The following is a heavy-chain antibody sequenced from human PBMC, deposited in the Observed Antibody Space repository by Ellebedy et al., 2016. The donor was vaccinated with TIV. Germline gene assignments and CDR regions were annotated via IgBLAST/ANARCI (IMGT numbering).Heavy chain of an antibody. CDR3: ARVYGDYRMDV. CDR2: ISSSSGYR. D-gene: IGHD4/OR15-4a*01. V-gene: IGHV3-21*01. J-gene: IGHJ6*02. Sequence: GESLKIPCAASGFTFSSYSMNWVRQAPGKGLEWVSSISSSSGYRYYADSVKGRFTISRDNAKNSLYLQMNSLRAEDTAVYYCARVYGDYRMDVWGQGTTVTVSS. CDR1: GFTFSSYS.